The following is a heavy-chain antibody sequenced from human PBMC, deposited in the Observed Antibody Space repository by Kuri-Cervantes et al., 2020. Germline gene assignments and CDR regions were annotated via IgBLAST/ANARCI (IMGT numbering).Heavy chain of an antibody. CDR1: GGSISSSSYY. CDR3: ARLGTITRLFDP. V-gene: IGHV4-31*01. Sequence: SETLSLTCTVSGGSISSSSYYWSWIRQHPGKGLEWIGYIYYSGSTYYNPSLKSLVTISVDTSKNQFSLKLSSVVAADTAVYYCARLGTITRLFDPWGQGILVTVSS. J-gene: IGHJ5*02. CDR2: IYYSGST. D-gene: IGHD1-26*01.